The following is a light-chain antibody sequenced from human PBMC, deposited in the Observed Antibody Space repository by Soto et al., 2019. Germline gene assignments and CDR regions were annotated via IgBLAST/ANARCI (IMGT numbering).Light chain of an antibody. V-gene: IGKV1-33*01. CDR2: DAS. CDR3: QQYDNLLSIT. J-gene: IGKJ5*01. Sequence: DIQMTQSPSSLSASVGDRVTITCQASQDISNYLNWYQQKPGKAPKLLIYDASNLETGVPSRFSGSGSGTDFTFTISSLQPEDIGTDYWQQYDNLLSITFGQGTRLDIK. CDR1: QDISNY.